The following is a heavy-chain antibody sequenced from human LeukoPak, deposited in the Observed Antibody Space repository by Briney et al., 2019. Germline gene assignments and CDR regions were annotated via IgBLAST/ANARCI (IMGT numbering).Heavy chain of an antibody. CDR2: IRGSGQST. V-gene: IGHV3-23*01. CDR1: GFTFNSYA. D-gene: IGHD2-21*01. CDR3: AKGHGEVCGDDCYSRVLDF. J-gene: IGHJ4*02. Sequence: PGGSLRLSCVASGFTFNSYAMSWVRQAPGKGLEWVSIIRGSGQSTIYADSVKGRFTISRDNSKNTVYLQMNSLRAEDTGVYHCAKGHGEVCGDDCYSRVLDFWGQGTLVTVSS.